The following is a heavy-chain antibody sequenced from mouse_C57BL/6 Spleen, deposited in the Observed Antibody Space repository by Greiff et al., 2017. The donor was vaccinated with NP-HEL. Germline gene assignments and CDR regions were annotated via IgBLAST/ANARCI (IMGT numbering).Heavy chain of an antibody. D-gene: IGHD3-1*01. CDR1: GFTFSSYG. CDR2: ISSGGSYT. J-gene: IGHJ4*01. CDR3: ARLGLGERDYAMDY. Sequence: EVQVVESGGDLVKPGGSLKLSCAASGFTFSSYGMSWVRQTPDKRLEWVATISSGGSYTYYPDSVKGRFTISRDNAKNTLYLQMSSLKSEDTAMYYCARLGLGERDYAMDYWGQGTSVTVSS. V-gene: IGHV5-6*01.